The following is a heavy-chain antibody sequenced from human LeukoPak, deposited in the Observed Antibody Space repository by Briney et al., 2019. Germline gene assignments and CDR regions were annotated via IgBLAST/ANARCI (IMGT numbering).Heavy chain of an antibody. D-gene: IGHD3-16*01. J-gene: IGHJ3*02. CDR2: IYYSGST. CDR1: GGSISSYY. Sequence: SETLSLTCTVSGGSISSYYWSWIRQPPGKGLEWIGYIYYSGSTNYNPSLKRRVTISVDTSKNQPSLKLSSVTAADTAVYYCARDPYVGDHAFDIWGQGTMVTVSS. CDR3: ARDPYVGDHAFDI. V-gene: IGHV4-59*01.